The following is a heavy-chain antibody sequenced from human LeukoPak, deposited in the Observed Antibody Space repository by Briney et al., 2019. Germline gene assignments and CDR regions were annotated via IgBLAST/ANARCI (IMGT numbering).Heavy chain of an antibody. Sequence: GGSLRLSCAASGFTFSSYAMHWVRQAPGRGLEWVAVISYDGSNKYYADSVKGRFTISRDNSKNTLYLQMNSLRAEDTAVYYCARDRDAFDIWGQGTMVTVSS. CDR3: ARDRDAFDI. CDR1: GFTFSSYA. CDR2: ISYDGSNK. V-gene: IGHV3-30*04. J-gene: IGHJ3*02.